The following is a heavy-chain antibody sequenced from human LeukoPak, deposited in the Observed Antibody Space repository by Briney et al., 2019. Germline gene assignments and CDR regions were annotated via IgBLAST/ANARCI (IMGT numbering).Heavy chain of an antibody. D-gene: IGHD3-10*01. CDR2: ISDSGYST. CDR1: GFTFSSYG. CDR3: ARDQPVWFGESLGMDV. Sequence: GGSLRLSCAASGFTFSSYGMSWVRQAPGKGLEWVSAISDSGYSTYFADSVKGRFTISRDNSKNTLYLQMNSLRAEDTAVYYCARDQPVWFGESLGMDVWGQGTTVTVSS. J-gene: IGHJ6*02. V-gene: IGHV3-23*01.